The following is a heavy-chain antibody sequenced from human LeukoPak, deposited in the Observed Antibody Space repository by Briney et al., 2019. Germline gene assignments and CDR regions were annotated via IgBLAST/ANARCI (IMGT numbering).Heavy chain of an antibody. CDR1: GGTFSSYA. V-gene: IGHV1-69*13. CDR2: IIPIFGTA. Sequence: GASVKVSCKASGGTFSSYAISRVRQAPGQGLEWMGGIIPIFGTANYAQKFQGRVTITADESTSTAYMELSSLRSEDTAVYYCARGYGSGSYEMEPWSLVYWGQGTLVTVSS. J-gene: IGHJ4*02. CDR3: ARGYGSGSYEMEPWSLVY. D-gene: IGHD3-10*01.